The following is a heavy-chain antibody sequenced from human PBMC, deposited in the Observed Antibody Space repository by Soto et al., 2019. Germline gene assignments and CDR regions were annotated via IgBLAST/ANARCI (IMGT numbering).Heavy chain of an antibody. Sequence: QVQLVESGGGVVQPRRSLRLSCAASGFTFSSYGMHWVRQAPGKGLEWVAVISYDGSNKYYADSVKGRFTISRDNSKNTLYLQMNSLRAEDTAVYYCAKDKAGYYGSGSGGCDYWGQGILVNV. J-gene: IGHJ4*02. CDR1: GFTFSSYG. V-gene: IGHV3-30*18. D-gene: IGHD3-10*01. CDR2: ISYDGSNK. CDR3: AKDKAGYYGSGSGGCDY.